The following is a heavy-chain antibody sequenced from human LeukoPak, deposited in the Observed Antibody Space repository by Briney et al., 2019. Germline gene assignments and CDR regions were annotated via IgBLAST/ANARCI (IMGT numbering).Heavy chain of an antibody. J-gene: IGHJ4*02. V-gene: IGHV3-30*02. CDR1: GFTFSSYG. Sequence: GGSLRLSCAASGFTFSSYGMHWVRQAPGKGLEWVAFIRYDGSNKYYADSVKGRFTISRDNSKNTLYLQMNSLRAEDTAVYYCAVFWSDRFDYWGQGTLVTVSS. CDR2: IRYDGSNK. D-gene: IGHD3-3*01. CDR3: AVFWSDRFDY.